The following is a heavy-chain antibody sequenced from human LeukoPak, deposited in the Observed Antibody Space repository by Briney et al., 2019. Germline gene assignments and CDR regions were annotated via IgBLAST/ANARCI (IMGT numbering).Heavy chain of an antibody. D-gene: IGHD6-19*01. J-gene: IGHJ4*02. CDR2: ISHDGSNK. CDR1: GFTFSSYA. Sequence: GGSLRPSCAASGFTFSSYAMHWARQAPGKGLEWVAVISHDGSNKYYADSVKGRFTISRDNSKNTLYLQMNSLRAEDTAVYYCARGGDHSSGWYNFDYWGQGTLVTVSS. V-gene: IGHV3-30-3*01. CDR3: ARGGDHSSGWYNFDY.